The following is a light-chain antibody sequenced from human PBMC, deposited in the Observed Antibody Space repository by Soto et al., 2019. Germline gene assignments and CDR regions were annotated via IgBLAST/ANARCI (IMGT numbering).Light chain of an antibody. CDR1: SSDVGAYNY. J-gene: IGLJ3*02. V-gene: IGLV2-14*01. CDR2: EVS. CDR3: SSYTSNSTLV. Sequence: QSALTQPASVSGSSGQSITISCTGTSSDVGAYNYVSWYQQHPDKAPKLMIFEVSDRPSGVSNRFSGSNSGNTASLTISGLQAEDEADYFCSSYTSNSTLVFGGGTQLTVL.